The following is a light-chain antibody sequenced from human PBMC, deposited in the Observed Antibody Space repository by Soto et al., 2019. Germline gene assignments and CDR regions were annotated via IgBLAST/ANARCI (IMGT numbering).Light chain of an antibody. V-gene: IGLV2-14*01. CDR1: SSDVGGYNY. J-gene: IGLJ1*01. Sequence: QSALTQPASVSGSPGQSITISCTGTSSDVGGYNYVSWYQQNPGKAPKLMIYDVNNRPSGVSYRFSGSKSGNTASLTISGLQAEDEADYYCSSYTSCSTRVFGTGTKLTVL. CDR2: DVN. CDR3: SSYTSCSTRV.